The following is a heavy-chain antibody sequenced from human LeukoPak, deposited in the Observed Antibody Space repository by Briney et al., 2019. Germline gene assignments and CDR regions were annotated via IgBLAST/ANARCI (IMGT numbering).Heavy chain of an antibody. CDR3: AKGLGYCSSTNCFWSDFRYWYFDL. CDR1: GFTFSSYG. D-gene: IGHD2-2*01. CDR2: IRYDGSNK. J-gene: IGHJ2*01. V-gene: IGHV3-30*02. Sequence: PGGSLRLSCAASGFTFSSYGMYWVRQAPGKGLEWVAFIRYDGSNKYYADSVKGRFTISRDNSKNTLYLQMNSLRAEDTAVYYCAKGLGYCSSTNCFWSDFRYWYFDLWGRGTLVTVSS.